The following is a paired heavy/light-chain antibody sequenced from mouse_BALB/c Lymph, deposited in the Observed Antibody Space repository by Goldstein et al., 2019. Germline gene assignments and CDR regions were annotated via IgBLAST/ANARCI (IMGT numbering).Light chain of an antibody. CDR1: QDINSY. V-gene: IGKV14-111*01. Sequence: DIKMTQSPSSMYASLGERVTITCKASQDINSYLSWFQQKPGKSPKTLIYRANRLVDGVPSRFSGSGSGQDYSLTISSLEYEDMGIYYCLQYDEFPYTFGGGTKLEIK. J-gene: IGKJ2*01. CDR3: LQYDEFPYT. CDR2: RAN.
Heavy chain of an antibody. CDR2: IRSKSNNYAT. Sequence: EVQLVETGGGLVQPKGSLKLSCAASGFTFNTNAMNWVRQAPGKGLEWVARIRSKSNNYATYYADSVKDRFTISRDDSQSMLYLQMNNLKTEDTAMYYCVRGRTDGFAYWGQGTLVTVSA. D-gene: IGHD4-1*01. V-gene: IGHV10S3*01. J-gene: IGHJ3*01. CDR3: VRGRTDGFAY. CDR1: GFTFNTNA.